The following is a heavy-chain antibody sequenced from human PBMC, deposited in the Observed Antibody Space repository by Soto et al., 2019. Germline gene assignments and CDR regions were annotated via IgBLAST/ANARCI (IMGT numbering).Heavy chain of an antibody. CDR2: IDTSGTKI. V-gene: IGHV3-11*01. D-gene: IGHD3-3*01. Sequence: ESGGDLVKPGGSLRLSCAASGYTFGDYYMSWIRQAPGKGLEWISYIDTSGTKIYYADSVKGRFTITRDNAKNSLYLEMNSLRDEDTAVYYCASHYDMWSGYLSPVDYWGQGTLVTVSS. J-gene: IGHJ4*02. CDR1: GYTFGDYY. CDR3: ASHYDMWSGYLSPVDY.